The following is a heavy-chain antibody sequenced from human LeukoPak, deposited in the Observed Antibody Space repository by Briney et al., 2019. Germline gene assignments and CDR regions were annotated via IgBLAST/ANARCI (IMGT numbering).Heavy chain of an antibody. CDR3: AGYYYGSGTTIDI. J-gene: IGHJ3*02. V-gene: IGHV4-59*08. D-gene: IGHD3-10*01. CDR1: GGSISSYY. CDR2: IYYSGST. Sequence: PSETLSLTCTVSGGSISSYYWSWIRQPPGKGLEWIGYIYYSGSTNYNPSLKSRVTISVDTSKNQFSLKLSSVTAADTAVYYCAGYYYGSGTTIDIWGQGTMVTVSS.